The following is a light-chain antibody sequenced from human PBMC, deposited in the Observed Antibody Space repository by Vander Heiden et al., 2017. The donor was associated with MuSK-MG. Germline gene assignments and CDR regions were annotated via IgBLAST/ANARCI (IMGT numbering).Light chain of an antibody. CDR2: DAS. CDR1: QDISNY. J-gene: IGKJ5*01. Sequence: DGQMTQSPSSLSASVGDRVTITCQASQDISNYLNWYQQKPGKAPKLLIYDASNWETGVPSRFSGSGSGTDFTFTISSLQPEDIATDYCQQDDNRPPITFGQGTRLEIK. V-gene: IGKV1-33*01. CDR3: QQDDNRPPIT.